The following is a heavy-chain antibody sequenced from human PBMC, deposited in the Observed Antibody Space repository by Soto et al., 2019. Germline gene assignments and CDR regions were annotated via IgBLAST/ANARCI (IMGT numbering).Heavy chain of an antibody. V-gene: IGHV4-61*01. D-gene: IGHD6-19*01. Sequence: PSETLSLTCTVSGGSVSSGSYYWSWIRQPPGKGLEWIGYIYYSGSTNYNLSLKSRVTISVDTSKNQFSLKLSSVTAADTAVYYCARGQGGYSSGWYYFDYWGQGTLVTVSS. CDR2: IYYSGST. J-gene: IGHJ4*02. CDR3: ARGQGGYSSGWYYFDY. CDR1: GGSVSSGSYY.